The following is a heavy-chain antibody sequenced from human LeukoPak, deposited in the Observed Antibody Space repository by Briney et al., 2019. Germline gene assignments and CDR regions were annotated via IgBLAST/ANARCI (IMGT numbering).Heavy chain of an antibody. D-gene: IGHD6-19*01. V-gene: IGHV3-23*01. Sequence: PGESLRLSCVASGFTFDTYAMNWVRQAPGKGLEWVPAISGGGYSKYYADSVKGRFTISRDNSRNTLYLQMDSLRAEDTAVYFCAKESRQWLESDYLDYWGQGALVTVSS. CDR2: ISGGGYSK. CDR1: GFTFDTYA. J-gene: IGHJ4*02. CDR3: AKESRQWLESDYLDY.